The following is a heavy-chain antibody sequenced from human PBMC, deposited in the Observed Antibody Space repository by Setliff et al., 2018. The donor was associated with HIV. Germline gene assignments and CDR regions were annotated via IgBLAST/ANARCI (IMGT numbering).Heavy chain of an antibody. Sequence: GGSLRLSCAASGFTFSSYAMSWVRQAPGKGLEWVSIITAVGTTYYADSVKGRVTISRDNSKSTLYLQMNSVRAEDTAVYYCAKDVYVAKYYYGSSGYSGSYYFDYWGQGTLVTVS. V-gene: IGHV3-23*01. D-gene: IGHD3-22*01. CDR2: ITAVGTT. J-gene: IGHJ4*02. CDR3: AKDVYVAKYYYGSSGYSGSYYFDY. CDR1: GFTFSSYA.